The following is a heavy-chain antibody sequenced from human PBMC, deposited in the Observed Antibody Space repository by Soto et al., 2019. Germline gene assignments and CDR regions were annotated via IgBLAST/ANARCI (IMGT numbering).Heavy chain of an antibody. Sequence: GSGPTLVNPTQTLTLTCTLSGVSLTTSGVGVGWIRQPPGKALEWLALIYWDDDKRFSPSLKSRLAITRDTSKNQVVMTMTDMAPVDTAFYYCAHRQRTVVVGAPFDLWGQGSQVTVSS. CDR1: GVSLTTSGVG. J-gene: IGHJ4*02. V-gene: IGHV2-5*02. CDR3: AHRQRTVVVGAPFDL. CDR2: IYWDDDK. D-gene: IGHD2-15*01.